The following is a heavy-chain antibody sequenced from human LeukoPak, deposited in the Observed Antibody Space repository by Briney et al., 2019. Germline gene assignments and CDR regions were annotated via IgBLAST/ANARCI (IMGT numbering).Heavy chain of an antibody. J-gene: IGHJ6*02. V-gene: IGHV3-21*01. Sequence: GGSLRLSCAASGFTFSSYSMNWVRQAPGKGLEWVSSISSSSSYIYYADSVKGRFTISRDNAKNSLYLQMNSLRAEDTAVYYCARDRHHDYYYYGMDVWGQGTTVTVSS. CDR2: ISSSSSYI. CDR1: GFTFSSYS. CDR3: ARDRHHDYYYYGMDV.